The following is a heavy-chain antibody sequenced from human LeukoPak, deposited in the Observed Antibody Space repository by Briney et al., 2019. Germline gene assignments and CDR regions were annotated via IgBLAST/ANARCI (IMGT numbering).Heavy chain of an antibody. CDR2: IYTSGST. V-gene: IGHV4-61*02. Sequence: SQTLSLTCTVSGGSISSGSYYWSWIRQPAGKGLEWIGRIYTSGSTNYNPSLKSRVTISVDTSKNQFSLKLSSVTAADTAMYYCARSGPYCGGDCYLRYWGQGTLVTVSS. J-gene: IGHJ4*02. CDR1: GGSISSGSYY. D-gene: IGHD2-21*02. CDR3: ARSGPYCGGDCYLRY.